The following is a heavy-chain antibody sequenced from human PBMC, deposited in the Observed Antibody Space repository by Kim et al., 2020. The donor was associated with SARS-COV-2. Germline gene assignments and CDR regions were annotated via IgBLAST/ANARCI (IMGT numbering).Heavy chain of an antibody. V-gene: IGHV3-30*04. CDR2: ISYDGSNK. CDR1: GFTFSSYA. CDR3: AKLSRYSSGGFDY. Sequence: GGSLRLSCAASGFTFSSYAMHWVRQAPGKGLEWVAVISYDGSNKYYADSVKGRFTISRDNSKNTLYLQMNSLRAEDTAVYYCAKLSRYSSGGFDYWGQGTLVTVSS. D-gene: IGHD6-25*01. J-gene: IGHJ4*02.